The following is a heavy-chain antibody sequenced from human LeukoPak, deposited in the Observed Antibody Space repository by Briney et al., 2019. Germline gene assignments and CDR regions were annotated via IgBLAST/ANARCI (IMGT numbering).Heavy chain of an antibody. CDR1: GYTFTSYY. J-gene: IGHJ4*02. CDR2: INPNSGGT. V-gene: IGHV1-2*06. CDR3: AREITMVRGVITKVFDY. Sequence: GASVKVSCKASGYTFTSYYMHWVRQAPGQGLEWMGRINPNSGGTNYAQKFQGRVTMTRDTSISTAYMELSRLRSDDTAVYYCAREITMVRGVITKVFDYWGQGTLVTVSS. D-gene: IGHD3-10*01.